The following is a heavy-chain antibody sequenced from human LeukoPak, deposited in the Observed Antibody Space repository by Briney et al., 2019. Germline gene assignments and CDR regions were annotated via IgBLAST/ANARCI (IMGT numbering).Heavy chain of an antibody. CDR2: IYYSGST. Sequence: SETLSLTCTVSGGSISSYYWSWIRQPPGKGLEWIGYIYYSGSTNYNPSLKSRVTISVDTSKNQFSLKLSSVTAADTAVYYCARLAYGSGSYTWYYLDYWGQGTLVTVSS. J-gene: IGHJ4*02. CDR1: GGSISSYY. V-gene: IGHV4-59*08. CDR3: ARLAYGSGSYTWYYLDY. D-gene: IGHD3-10*01.